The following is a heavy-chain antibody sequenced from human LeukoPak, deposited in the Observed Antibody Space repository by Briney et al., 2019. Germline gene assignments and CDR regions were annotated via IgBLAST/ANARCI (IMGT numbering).Heavy chain of an antibody. J-gene: IGHJ4*02. Sequence: GGSLRLSCAASGFTFSSYGMHWVRQAPGKGLEWVAVISYDGSNKYYADSVKGRFTISRDNSKNTLYLQMNSLRAEDTAVYYCAKDPGACSSTSCYGRWGQGTLVTVSS. D-gene: IGHD2-2*01. CDR3: AKDPGACSSTSCYGR. CDR2: ISYDGSNK. CDR1: GFTFSSYG. V-gene: IGHV3-30*18.